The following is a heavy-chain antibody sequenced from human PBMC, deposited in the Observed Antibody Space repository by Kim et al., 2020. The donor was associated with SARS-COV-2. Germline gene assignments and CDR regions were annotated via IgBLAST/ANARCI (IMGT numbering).Heavy chain of an antibody. CDR3: AKEGSYYFDY. CDR1: GFNFDGFL. D-gene: IGHD3-10*01. J-gene: IGHJ4*02. Sequence: GGSLRLSCAASGFNFDGFLMHWVRQAPGRGLEWISVITRDGGATYYADSVKGRFTISRDNSKNSLYLEISTLRTEDSAFYYCAKEGSYYFDYWGQGTLVTVSS. CDR2: ITRDGGAT. V-gene: IGHV3-43*02.